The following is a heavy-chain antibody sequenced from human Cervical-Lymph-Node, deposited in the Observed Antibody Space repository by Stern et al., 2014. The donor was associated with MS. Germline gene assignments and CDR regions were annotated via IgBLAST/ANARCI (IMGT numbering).Heavy chain of an antibody. V-gene: IGHV1-58*01. CDR1: GFTFTSSA. D-gene: IGHD4-17*01. CDR3: AADSHNTVNWYFDL. J-gene: IGHJ2*01. Sequence: QLVQSGPEVKKPGTSVKVSCKASGFTFTSSAVQWVRQARGQRLEWIGWIVVGSGNTNYAQKFQERVTITRDMSTSPAYMELSSLRSEDTAVYYCAADSHNTVNWYFDLWGRGTLVTVSS. CDR2: IVVGSGNT.